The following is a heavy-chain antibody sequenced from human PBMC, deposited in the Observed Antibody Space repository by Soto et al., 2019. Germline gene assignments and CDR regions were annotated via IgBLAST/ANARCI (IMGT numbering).Heavy chain of an antibody. CDR3: ARDNDDYAFED. V-gene: IGHV4-30-4*01. D-gene: IGHD4-17*01. J-gene: IGHJ4*02. Sequence: SVTLSLTCTVSGGSISRGDYYWRWIRQPPGKGLEWIGYIYYSGSTYYNPSLKSQVTISVDTSKNQFSLKLSSVTAADTAVYYCARDNDDYAFEDWGPGTLVTVSS. CDR2: IYYSGST. CDR1: GGSISRGDYY.